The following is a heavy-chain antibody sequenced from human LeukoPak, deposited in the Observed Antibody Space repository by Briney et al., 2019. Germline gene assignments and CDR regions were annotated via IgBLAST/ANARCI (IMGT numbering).Heavy chain of an antibody. J-gene: IGHJ4*02. CDR1: GYTFTSYA. CDR3: ARDSGSGSNDY. Sequence: VSVKVSCKASGYTFTSYAIHWVRQAPGQRLEWMGWISAGNGNIKYSQNFQGRVTFIGNTSATTAFMELSSLRSEDAAVYYCARDSGSGSNDYWGQGTLVTVSS. D-gene: IGHD1-26*01. V-gene: IGHV1-3*01. CDR2: ISAGNGNI.